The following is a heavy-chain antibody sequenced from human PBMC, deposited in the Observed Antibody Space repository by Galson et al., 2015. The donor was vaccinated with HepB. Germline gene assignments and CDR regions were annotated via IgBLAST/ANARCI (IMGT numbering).Heavy chain of an antibody. D-gene: IGHD2-2*01. CDR1: GFTFSSYA. CDR2: VSGSAAGTEYGITT. J-gene: IGHJ4*02. V-gene: IGHV3-23*01. CDR3: AKVGPSCSSTRCSEYYYDY. Sequence: SLRLSCAASGFTFSSYAMNWVRQAPGKGLEWVAAVSGSAAGTEYGITTDYADSVKGRFTISRDNSKNTLSLQMNSLRAEDTAVYYCAKVGPSCSSTRCSEYYYDYRVQATLVTVYS.